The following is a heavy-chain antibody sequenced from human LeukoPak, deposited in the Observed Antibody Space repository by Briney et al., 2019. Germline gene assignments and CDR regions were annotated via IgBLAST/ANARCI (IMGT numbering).Heavy chain of an antibody. CDR1: GFTLSRHW. J-gene: IGHJ4*02. D-gene: IGHD1/OR15-1a*01. CDR2: IISDGSMT. CDR3: VRQGTVREFDY. Sequence: GGSLRLSCVASGFTLSRHWMHWLRQAPGKGLVWVSRIISDGSMTNYAESVRGRFTISRDNAKNTVYVQMNSLRPEDSAVYYCVRQGTVREFDYWGQGTLVTVSS. V-gene: IGHV3-74*01.